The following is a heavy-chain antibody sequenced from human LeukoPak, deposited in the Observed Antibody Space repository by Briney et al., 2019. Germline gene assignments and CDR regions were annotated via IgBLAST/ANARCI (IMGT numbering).Heavy chain of an antibody. D-gene: IGHD3-10*01. V-gene: IGHV4-61*02. J-gene: IGHJ4*02. CDR1: GGSISSGNYY. Sequence: SETLSLTCTVSGGSISSGNYYWSWIRQPAGKGLEWIGRIYTIGSTNYNPSLKSRVTISVDTSKNQFSLKLSSVTAADTAVYYCAREDYYGSGSYSVEDYWGQGTLVTVSS. CDR3: AREDYYGSGSYSVEDY. CDR2: IYTIGST.